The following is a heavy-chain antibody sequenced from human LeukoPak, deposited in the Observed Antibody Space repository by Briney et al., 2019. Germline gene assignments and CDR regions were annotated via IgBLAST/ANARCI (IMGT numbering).Heavy chain of an antibody. Sequence: WGSLRFYCAASGFTFSTYGMHWARQAQGKGLEWVAFIRYDGSNKYYADSVKVRFTISRDNSKNTLYLQMNSLRAEDTAVYYCAKDITQFGDAFDIWGQETMVTVSS. CDR2: IRYDGSNK. CDR3: AKDITQFGDAFDI. J-gene: IGHJ3*02. D-gene: IGHD1-14*01. V-gene: IGHV3-30*02. CDR1: GFTFSTYG.